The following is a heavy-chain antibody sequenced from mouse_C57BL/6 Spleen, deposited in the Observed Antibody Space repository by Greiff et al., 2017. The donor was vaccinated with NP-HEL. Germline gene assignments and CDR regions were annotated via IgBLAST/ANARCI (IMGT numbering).Heavy chain of an antibody. J-gene: IGHJ4*01. Sequence: VQLQQSGPELVKPGDSVKISCKASGYSFTGYFMNWVMQSHGKSLEWIGRINPYNGDTFYNQKFKGKATLTVDKSSSTAHMELRSLTSEDSAVYYCARSKGHYSNYDYAMDYWGQGTSVTVSS. V-gene: IGHV1-20*01. CDR3: ARSKGHYSNYDYAMDY. CDR1: GYSFTGYF. CDR2: INPYNGDT. D-gene: IGHD2-5*01.